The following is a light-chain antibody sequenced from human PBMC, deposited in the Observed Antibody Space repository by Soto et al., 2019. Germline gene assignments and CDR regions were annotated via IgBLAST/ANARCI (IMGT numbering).Light chain of an antibody. Sequence: DIQMTQSPSSLSASVGDGVTITCQASRDISVYLNWYQQKPGEPPKLLVYDASNLQTGVPSRFGGSGSGTHFTFTISRVQPEDIATYYCQQYDNLPPYTFGQGTKLELK. CDR1: RDISVY. CDR2: DAS. J-gene: IGKJ2*01. CDR3: QQYDNLPPYT. V-gene: IGKV1-33*01.